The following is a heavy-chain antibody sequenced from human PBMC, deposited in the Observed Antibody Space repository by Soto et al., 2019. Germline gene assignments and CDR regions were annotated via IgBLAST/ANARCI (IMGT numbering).Heavy chain of an antibody. CDR1: GFTFSNYD. CDR2: ISTNGNT. CDR3: ARGRDSGLYYFDY. Sequence: GGSLRLSCAASGFTFSNYDMHWVRQATGKGLEWGSTISTNGNTYSPGSVKGRFTISRENAKNSLYLQMNSLRVDDTAVYYCARGRDSGLYYFDYWGQGPLVSVSS. J-gene: IGHJ4*02. V-gene: IGHV3-13*01. D-gene: IGHD2-21*01.